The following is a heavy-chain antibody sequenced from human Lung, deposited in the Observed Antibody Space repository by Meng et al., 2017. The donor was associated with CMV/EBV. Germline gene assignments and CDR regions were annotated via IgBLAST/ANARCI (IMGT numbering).Heavy chain of an antibody. D-gene: IGHD6-6*01. Sequence: SQTLPLTXGIYGGSLSGYYWSWIRQTPGKGLEWIGEIRHSGDITNYNPSLKSRVTISIDTSKKQFSLKLSAVTAADTAVYYCARQYSSSYYSDYWGQGTLVTVSS. CDR1: GGSLSGYY. CDR2: IRHSGDIT. CDR3: ARQYSSSYYSDY. V-gene: IGHV4-34*01. J-gene: IGHJ4*02.